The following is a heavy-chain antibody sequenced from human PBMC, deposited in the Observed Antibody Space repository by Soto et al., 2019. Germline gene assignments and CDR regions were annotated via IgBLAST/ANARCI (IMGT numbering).Heavy chain of an antibody. D-gene: IGHD3-10*01. V-gene: IGHV4-34*01. J-gene: IGHJ6*03. CDR2: INDSGNI. Sequence: QVQLQQWGAGLLKPSETLSLTCAVYGGSFSGYKWSWIRQPPGKGLEWIGEINDSGNINYNTSLKSRVSIAVDTDKKQISLELSSVTASDTAVYYWARGLILWFGDLSRRGGYYYYLDVWGKGTTVTVSS. CDR3: ARGLILWFGDLSRRGGYYYYLDV. CDR1: GGSFSGYK.